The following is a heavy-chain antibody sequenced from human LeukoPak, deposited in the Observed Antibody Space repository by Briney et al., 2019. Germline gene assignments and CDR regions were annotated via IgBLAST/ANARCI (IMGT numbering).Heavy chain of an antibody. CDR2: SYYSGST. V-gene: IGHV4-59*01. J-gene: IGHJ4*02. Sequence: PSETLSLTCTVSVGSISRYYWSWIRQPPGKGLEWIGYSYYSGSTNYNPSLKSRVTISVHTSKNQFSLKLSSVNTADTAVYYCGRTRWYSSSWYSDYWGQGTLVTVSS. D-gene: IGHD6-13*01. CDR3: GRTRWYSSSWYSDY. CDR1: VGSISRYY.